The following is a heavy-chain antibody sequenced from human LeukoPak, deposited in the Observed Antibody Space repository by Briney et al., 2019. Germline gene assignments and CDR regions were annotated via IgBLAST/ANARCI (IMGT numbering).Heavy chain of an antibody. V-gene: IGHV4-34*01. J-gene: IGHJ6*02. D-gene: IGHD3-10*01. CDR2: INHSGST. CDR3: ARGRMALLWFGELLPPPTNYYGTDV. Sequence: SETLSLTCAVYGGSFSGYYWSWIRQPPGKGLEWIGEINHSGSTNYNPSLKSRVTISVDTSKNQFSLELSSVTAADTAVYYCARGRMALLWFGELLPPPTNYYGTDVWGQGTTVTVSS. CDR1: GGSFSGYY.